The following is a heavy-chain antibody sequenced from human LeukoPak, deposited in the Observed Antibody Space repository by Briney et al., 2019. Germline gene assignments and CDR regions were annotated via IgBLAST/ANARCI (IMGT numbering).Heavy chain of an antibody. V-gene: IGHV4-38-2*02. Sequence: SETLSLTCGVSGFSISSGYHWCWIRQPPGKGLEWIGSIFHSGTTYYNPSLKSRVTISVDTSKNQFSLKLTSVTAADTAVYYCARDSYERSDYWGQGTLVTVSS. CDR3: ARDSYERSDY. D-gene: IGHD3-22*01. CDR1: GFSISSGYH. CDR2: IFHSGTT. J-gene: IGHJ4*02.